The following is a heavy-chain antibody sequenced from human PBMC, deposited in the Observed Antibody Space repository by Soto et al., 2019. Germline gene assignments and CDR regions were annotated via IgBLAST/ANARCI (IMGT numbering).Heavy chain of an antibody. J-gene: IGHJ6*02. D-gene: IGHD4-17*01. Sequence: QVRLEESGPGLVKPSETLSLICSVSGGSVNNADYFWSWIRHHPENGLEWIGYIYYSGSTRYNPSFKTRATLSIDTSKKQFSLRLNSVTVADTAVYFCARDADYGGSRGGMAVWGRGTTVTVSS. CDR1: GGSVNNADYF. V-gene: IGHV4-31*03. CDR2: IYYSGST. CDR3: ARDADYGGSRGGMAV.